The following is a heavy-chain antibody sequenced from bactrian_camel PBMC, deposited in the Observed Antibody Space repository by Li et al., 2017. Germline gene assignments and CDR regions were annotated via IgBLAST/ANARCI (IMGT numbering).Heavy chain of an antibody. CDR3: AADLRVGGSCSRPDSYRY. Sequence: HVQLVESGGGSVQSGGSLRLSCRVSRAFGHTYDRFCMAWFRQAPGKEREEVGGIDSDGQTNYADSVKGRFTISQNNAKDTLYLQMNSLKPDDTATYYCAADLRVGGSCSRPDSYRYRGQGTQVTVS. V-gene: IGHV3S55*01. D-gene: IGHD6*01. J-gene: IGHJ4*01. CDR1: RAFGHTYDRFC. CDR2: IDSDGQT.